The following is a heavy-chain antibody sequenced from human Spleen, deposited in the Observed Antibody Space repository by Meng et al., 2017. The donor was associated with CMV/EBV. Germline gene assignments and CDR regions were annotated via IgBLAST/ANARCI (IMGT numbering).Heavy chain of an antibody. V-gene: IGHV3-30-3*01. Sequence: GGSLRLSCAASGFTFSSYAMHWVRQAPGKGLEWVAVISYDGSNKYYADSVKGRFTISRDNSKNTLYLQMNSLRAEDTAVYYCAKGTIFQWGDGIDMWGQGTMVTVSS. CDR1: GFTFSSYA. CDR3: AKGTIFQWGDGIDM. J-gene: IGHJ3*02. D-gene: IGHD3-3*01. CDR2: ISYDGSNK.